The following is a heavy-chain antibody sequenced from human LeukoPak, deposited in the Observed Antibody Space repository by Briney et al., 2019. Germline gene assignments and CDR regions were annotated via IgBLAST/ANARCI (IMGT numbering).Heavy chain of an antibody. CDR1: GGSFSGYY. D-gene: IGHD3-10*01. J-gene: IGHJ4*02. V-gene: IGHV4-59*01. CDR3: ARSQNYYGSGDY. Sequence: SETLSLTCAVYGGSFSGYYWSWLRQPPGKALEWIGYIYYTGKTYYNPSLEGRVTILVDTSRNHFSVKLSSVTAADTAVYYCARSQNYYGSGDYWSQGTLVTVSS. CDR2: IYYTGKT.